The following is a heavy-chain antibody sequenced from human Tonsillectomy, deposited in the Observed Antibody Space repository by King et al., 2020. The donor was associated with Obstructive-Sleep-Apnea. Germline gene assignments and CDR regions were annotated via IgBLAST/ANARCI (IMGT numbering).Heavy chain of an antibody. J-gene: IGHJ4*02. V-gene: IGHV5-10-1*01. Sequence: VQLVESGAEVKKPGESLRISCQGSGYSFTTYWISWVRQMPGKGLEWMGRIDPSDSYTNYSPSFQGHVPISADKSISTAYLQWGSLKASDTAMYYCARHPQHGSGLEFDYWGQGTLVTVSS. CDR2: IDPSDSYT. CDR3: ARHPQHGSGLEFDY. D-gene: IGHD1-1*01. CDR1: GYSFTTYW.